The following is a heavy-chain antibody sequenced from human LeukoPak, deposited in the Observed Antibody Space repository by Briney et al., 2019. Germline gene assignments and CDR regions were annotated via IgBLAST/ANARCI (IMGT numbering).Heavy chain of an antibody. CDR2: INHSGST. CDR3: ARGLKGQWLVRGRWFDP. V-gene: IGHV4-34*01. D-gene: IGHD6-19*01. CDR1: GFTFSSYS. Sequence: GSLRLSCAASGFTFSSYSMNWVRQAPGKGLEWIGEINHSGSTNYNPSLKSRVTISVDTSKNQFSLKLSSVTAADTAVYYCARGLKGQWLVRGRWFDPWGRGTLVTVSS. J-gene: IGHJ5*02.